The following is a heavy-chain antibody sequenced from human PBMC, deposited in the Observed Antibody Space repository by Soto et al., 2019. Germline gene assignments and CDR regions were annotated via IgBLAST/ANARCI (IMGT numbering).Heavy chain of an antibody. CDR3: ARPTNGGKTYSGRDV. CDR1: GYSFTSYW. Sequence: EVQLVQSGAEVKKPGESLKISCKGSGYSFTSYWIGWVRQMPGKGLECMGIIYPGDSDTRYSPSFQGQVTISADKSISTATLQWSSLKASDPPMFYCARPTNGGKTYSGRDVWAKGPRSPSH. CDR2: IYPGDSDT. D-gene: IGHD3-16*01. J-gene: IGHJ6*02. V-gene: IGHV5-51*03.